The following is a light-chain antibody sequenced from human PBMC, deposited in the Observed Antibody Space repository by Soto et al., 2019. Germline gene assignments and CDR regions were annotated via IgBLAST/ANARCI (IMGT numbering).Light chain of an antibody. CDR1: SSDVGGYDY. CDR3: CSYVDTSAFVR. J-gene: IGLJ3*02. V-gene: IGLV2-23*03. CDR2: EGN. Sequence: QSALTQPASVSGSPGQSVTISCTGASSDVGGYDYVSWYQQHPGKAPKLILYEGNKRPSGVSRRFSGSKSANTASLTISGRQAEDEAEYYCCSYVDTSAFVRFGGGTKVTVL.